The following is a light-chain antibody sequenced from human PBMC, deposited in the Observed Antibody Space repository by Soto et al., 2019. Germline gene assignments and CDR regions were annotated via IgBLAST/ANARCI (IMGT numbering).Light chain of an antibody. J-gene: IGKJ5*01. CDR2: GAS. CDR3: QQYEKWPPSIT. CDR1: QPLNNN. V-gene: IGKV3-15*01. Sequence: EIVMTQSPATLSVSPGERATLSCRAGQPLNNNVAWYQHKPGQAPRLLIYGASTRATGISARFSGSGSGTEFTLTISSLQSEDFAVYYCQQYEKWPPSITFGQGTRLEI.